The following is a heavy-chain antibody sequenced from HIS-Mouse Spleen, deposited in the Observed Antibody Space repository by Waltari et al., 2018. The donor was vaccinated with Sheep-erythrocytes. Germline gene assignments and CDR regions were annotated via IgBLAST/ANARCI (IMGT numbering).Heavy chain of an antibody. V-gene: IGHV4-34*01. CDR3: ALSVDLAGAFDI. CDR1: GGSFRGYY. D-gene: IGHD6-19*01. Sequence: QVQLQQWGPGLLKPSETLSLTCAVYGGSFRGYYWSWFRQPPGKGLEWIGEINHSGSTNYNPSLKSRVTISVDTSKNQFSLKLSSVTAADTAVYYCALSVDLAGAFDIWGQGTMVTVSS. J-gene: IGHJ3*02. CDR2: INHSGST.